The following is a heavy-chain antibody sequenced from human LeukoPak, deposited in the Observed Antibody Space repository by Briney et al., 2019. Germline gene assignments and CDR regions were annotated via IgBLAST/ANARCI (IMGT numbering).Heavy chain of an antibody. CDR1: GYTFTGYH. CDR3: ARDYCSSTSCLFDY. CDR2: INPNSGDT. V-gene: IGHV1-2*06. Sequence: GPVKFSCKASGYTFTGYHMHWVRQAPGQGLEWMGRINPNSGDTNYAQKFQGRVTMTRDTSISTAYMELSRLRSDDTAVYYCARDYCSSTSCLFDYWGQGTLVTVSS. D-gene: IGHD2-2*01. J-gene: IGHJ4*02.